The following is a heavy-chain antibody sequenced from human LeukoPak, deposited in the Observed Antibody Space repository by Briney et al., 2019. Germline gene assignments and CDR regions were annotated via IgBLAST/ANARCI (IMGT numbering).Heavy chain of an antibody. J-gene: IGHJ4*02. CDR1: GGSFSGYY. CDR2: INHSGST. V-gene: IGHV4-34*01. Sequence: SETLFLTCAVYGGSFSGYYWSWIRQPPGKGLEWIGEINHSGSTNYNPSLKSRVTISVDTSKNQFSLKLSSVTAADTAVYYCARGRGYGGRYFDYWGQGTLVTVSS. CDR3: ARGRGYGGRYFDY. D-gene: IGHD4-17*01.